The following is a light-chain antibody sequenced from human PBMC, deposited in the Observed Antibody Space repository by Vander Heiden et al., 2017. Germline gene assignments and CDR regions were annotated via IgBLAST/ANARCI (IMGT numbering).Light chain of an antibody. CDR1: QSVLHSANNKNY. CDR2: WAS. Sequence: DIVMTQSPDSLAVSLGEKATINCKSSQSVLHSANNKNYLAWYQRKPGQPPKLLIYWASTRESGVPDRFSGSGSGTGFTLSISSLQAEDVAVYYCQQYISLPHTFGRGTRLELK. CDR3: QQYISLPHT. V-gene: IGKV4-1*01. J-gene: IGKJ2*01.